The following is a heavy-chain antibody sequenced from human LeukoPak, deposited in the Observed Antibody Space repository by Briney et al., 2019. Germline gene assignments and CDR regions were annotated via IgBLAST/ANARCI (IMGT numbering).Heavy chain of an antibody. CDR2: ISSSGGST. Sequence: SGGSLRLSCAASGFTFSSSAMSWVRQAPGKGLEWVSAISSSGGSTNYADSVKGRFTISRDDFKNTLYLQMNSLRAEDTAVYYCARGVVSRGDYWGLGTLVTVSS. CDR3: ARGVVSRGDY. J-gene: IGHJ4*02. V-gene: IGHV3-23*01. CDR1: GFTFSSSA. D-gene: IGHD2/OR15-2a*01.